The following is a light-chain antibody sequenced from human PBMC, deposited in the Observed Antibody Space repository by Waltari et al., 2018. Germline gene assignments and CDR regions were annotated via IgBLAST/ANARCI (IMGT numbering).Light chain of an antibody. CDR1: SSDVGGYNY. CDR3: SSFTTSSTYV. J-gene: IGLJ1*01. CDR2: DVT. Sequence: QSALTQPASVSGSPGQSITISCSGSSSDVGGYNYVSWYQQHPDKVPKLLIYDVTYRPAGVSNRFSGSKSGNTASLTISGRQSEDEADYYCSSFTTSSTYVFGTGTRVTVL. V-gene: IGLV2-14*03.